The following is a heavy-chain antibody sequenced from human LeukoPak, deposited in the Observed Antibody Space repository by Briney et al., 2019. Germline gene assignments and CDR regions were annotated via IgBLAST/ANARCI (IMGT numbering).Heavy chain of an antibody. Sequence: ASVKVSCKASGYTFTGYYIHWVRQAPGQGLEWMGWINPNSGGTNYAQKFQGRVTMTRDTSISTAYMELSRLRSDDTAVYYCARDKEMATIHDAFDIWGQGTMVTVSS. V-gene: IGHV1-2*02. CDR2: INPNSGGT. J-gene: IGHJ3*02. CDR3: ARDKEMATIHDAFDI. D-gene: IGHD5-24*01. CDR1: GYTFTGYY.